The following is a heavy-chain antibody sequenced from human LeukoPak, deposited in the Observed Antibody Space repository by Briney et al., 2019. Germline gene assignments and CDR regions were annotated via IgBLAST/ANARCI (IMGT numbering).Heavy chain of an antibody. D-gene: IGHD1-26*01. CDR1: AYSFTTYW. V-gene: IGHV5-51*01. Sequence: GESLKISCKGSAYSFTTYWIGWVRQMPGKGLEWMGIIYPGDSDTRYSPSFQGQVTISADKSISTAYLQWSSLKASDTAMYYCARPKVGAYDAFDIWGQGTMVTVSS. CDR3: ARPKVGAYDAFDI. CDR2: IYPGDSDT. J-gene: IGHJ3*02.